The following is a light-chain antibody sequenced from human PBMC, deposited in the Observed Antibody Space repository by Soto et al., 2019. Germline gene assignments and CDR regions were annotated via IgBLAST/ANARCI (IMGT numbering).Light chain of an antibody. Sequence: EIVMTQSPATLSVSPGERATLSCRASQSVSSNLAWYQQKPGQAPRLLIYGASTRATGIPARFSGSGSGTEFTLTISSLQSEDFAVYYCQQYGRSPGLFTFGPGTKVD. V-gene: IGKV3-15*01. CDR1: QSVSSN. J-gene: IGKJ3*01. CDR3: QQYGRSPGLFT. CDR2: GAS.